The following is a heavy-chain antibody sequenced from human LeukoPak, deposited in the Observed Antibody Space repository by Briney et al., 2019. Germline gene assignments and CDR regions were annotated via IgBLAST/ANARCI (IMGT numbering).Heavy chain of an antibody. CDR1: GGSISSYY. CDR3: ARRVGPGFDY. Sequence: SETLSLTCTVSGGSISSYYWSWIRQPPGKGLEWIGSIYYSGSTYYNPSLKSRVTISVDTSKNQFSLKLSSVTAADTAVYYCARRVGPGFDYWGQGTLVTVSS. CDR2: IYYSGST. D-gene: IGHD1-26*01. J-gene: IGHJ4*02. V-gene: IGHV4-59*12.